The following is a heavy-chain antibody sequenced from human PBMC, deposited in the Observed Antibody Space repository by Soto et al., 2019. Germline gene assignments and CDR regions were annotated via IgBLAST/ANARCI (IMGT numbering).Heavy chain of an antibody. CDR2: INSGGRT. V-gene: IGHV3-23*01. CDR1: GLTFSSYT. CDR3: AKDLRPDGVWDFDY. J-gene: IGHJ4*02. D-gene: IGHD4-17*01. Sequence: EVQLLESGGDLVQPGGSLRLSCAASGLTFSSYTMTWVRQAPGKGLEWVSGINSGGRTYYADSVKGRFTISRDDSKNTLYLQIISLRAEDTAVYYCAKDLRPDGVWDFDYWGQGTLVTVSS.